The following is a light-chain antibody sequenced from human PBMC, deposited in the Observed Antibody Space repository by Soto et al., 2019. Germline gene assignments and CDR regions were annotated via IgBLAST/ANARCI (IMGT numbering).Light chain of an antibody. CDR3: QQYGSSRWT. V-gene: IGKV3-20*01. CDR2: DAS. J-gene: IGKJ1*01. CDR1: QSVSSNY. Sequence: EIVLTQSPGTLSLSPVERATLSCRASQSVSSNYLAWYQQIPGQPPRLLISDASSRATGIPDRFSGTGSGTDFTLTISRLEPEDFAVYYCQQYGSSRWTFDQGTKVEIK.